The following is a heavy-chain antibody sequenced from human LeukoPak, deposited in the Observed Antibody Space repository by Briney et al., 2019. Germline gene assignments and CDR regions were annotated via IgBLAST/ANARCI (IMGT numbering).Heavy chain of an antibody. Sequence: GESLKISCKGSGYSFNSYWIGWVRQMPGKGLDWMGIIYPGDSDTRYSPSFQGQVTTSADKSISTAYLQWSSLEASDTAMYYCVRQRASSSSPIDYWGQGTLVTVSS. D-gene: IGHD6-6*01. J-gene: IGHJ4*02. CDR3: VRQRASSSSPIDY. V-gene: IGHV5-51*01. CDR1: GYSFNSYW. CDR2: IYPGDSDT.